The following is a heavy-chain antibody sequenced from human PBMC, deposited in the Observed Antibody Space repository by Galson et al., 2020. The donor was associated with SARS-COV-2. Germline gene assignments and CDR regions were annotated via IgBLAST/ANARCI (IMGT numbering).Heavy chain of an antibody. J-gene: IGHJ4*02. D-gene: IGHD3-22*01. CDR3: ARGTRDITMIVVVMTAVSCHFDL. Sequence: ASETLSLTCAVYGGSFSDYYWSWIRQPPGRRLEWIGEVNHRGSTSYNPSLESRVRISLDASKKQFSLKLSSVTAADSGVYYCARGTRDITMIVVVMTAVSCHFDLWGQGSLVTVSS. CDR2: VNHRGST. V-gene: IGHV4-34*01. CDR1: GGSFSDYY.